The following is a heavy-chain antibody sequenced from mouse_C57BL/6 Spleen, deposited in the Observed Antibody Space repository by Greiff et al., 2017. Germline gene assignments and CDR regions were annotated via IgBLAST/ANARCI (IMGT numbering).Heavy chain of an antibody. Sequence: VQLQQPGAELVKPGASVKLSCKASGYTFTSYWMHWVKQRPGRGLEWIGRIDPNSGGTKYNEKFKSKATLTVDKPSSTAYMQLSSLPSADSAVYYCARSHPYDYGSSPYAMDYWGQGTSGTVSS. V-gene: IGHV1-72*01. CDR1: GYTFTSYW. J-gene: IGHJ4*01. CDR2: IDPNSGGT. CDR3: ARSHPYDYGSSPYAMDY. D-gene: IGHD1-1*01.